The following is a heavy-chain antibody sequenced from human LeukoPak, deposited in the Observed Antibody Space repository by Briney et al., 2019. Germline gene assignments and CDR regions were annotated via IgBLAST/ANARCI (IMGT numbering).Heavy chain of an antibody. D-gene: IGHD4-17*01. V-gene: IGHV1-46*01. CDR3: ARAFVDYVEHRDVDY. CDR1: GYTFTSYY. J-gene: IGHJ4*02. Sequence: GSSVKVSCKASGYTFTSYYMHWVRQTPGQGLEWMGIINPSSGSATYAQKFQGRVTMTRDTSTSTAYMELSSLRSEDTAVYYCARAFVDYVEHRDVDYWGQGTLVTVSS. CDR2: INPSSGSA.